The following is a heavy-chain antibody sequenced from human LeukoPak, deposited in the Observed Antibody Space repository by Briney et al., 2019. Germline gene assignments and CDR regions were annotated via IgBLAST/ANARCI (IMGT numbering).Heavy chain of an antibody. CDR3: ARLHLVSSGWHPMADS. J-gene: IGHJ4*02. Sequence: PSETLSLTCTVSGGSITSSNYYWGWIRQPPGKGLEWIGSISDSGGTYYNPSLKSRITISVDTSKNQFSLKLSSVTAADTAVYYCARLHLVSSGWHPMADSWGQGTLVTVSS. CDR2: ISDSGGT. CDR1: GGSITSSNYY. V-gene: IGHV4-39*07. D-gene: IGHD6-19*01.